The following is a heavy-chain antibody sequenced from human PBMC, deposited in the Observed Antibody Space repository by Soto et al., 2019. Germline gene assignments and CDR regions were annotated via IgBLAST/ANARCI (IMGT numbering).Heavy chain of an antibody. CDR3: ANTNPRDSSSDY. D-gene: IGHD6-13*01. CDR2: INHSGST. V-gene: IGHV4-34*01. J-gene: IGHJ4*02. CDR1: AGSFRGYY. Sequence: QVQLQQWGAGLLKPSETLSLTCAVYAGSFRGYYWSWIRQPPGKGLEWIGEINHSGSTNYNPSLKSRVTISVDTSRNQFSLKLSSVTAADTAVYYFANTNPRDSSSDYWGQGTLVTVSS.